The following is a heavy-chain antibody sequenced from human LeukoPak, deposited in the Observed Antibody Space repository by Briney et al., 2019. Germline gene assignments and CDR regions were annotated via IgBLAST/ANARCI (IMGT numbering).Heavy chain of an antibody. CDR1: GFTFSSYA. J-gene: IGHJ4*02. Sequence: GGSLRLSCAASGFTFSSYAMHWVRQAPGKGLEWVAVISYDGSNKYYADSVKGRFTISRDNSKNTVYLQMNSLRAEDTAVYYCAKDVVRGFIITLFDYWGQGTLVTVSS. CDR2: ISYDGSNK. D-gene: IGHD3-10*01. CDR3: AKDVVRGFIITLFDY. V-gene: IGHV3-30-3*02.